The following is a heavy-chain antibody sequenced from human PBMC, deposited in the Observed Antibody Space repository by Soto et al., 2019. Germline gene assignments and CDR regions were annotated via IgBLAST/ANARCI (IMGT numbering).Heavy chain of an antibody. CDR3: VRSVAAANRFDY. Sequence: SETLSLTCTVSGGSISSYYWSWIRQPAGKGLEWIGRIYTSGSTNYNPSLKSRVTMSVDTSKNQFSLNLSSVTAADAAVYDCVRSVAAANRFDYWGQGTLVTVSS. J-gene: IGHJ4*02. D-gene: IGHD6-13*01. CDR1: GGSISSYY. CDR2: IYTSGST. V-gene: IGHV4-4*07.